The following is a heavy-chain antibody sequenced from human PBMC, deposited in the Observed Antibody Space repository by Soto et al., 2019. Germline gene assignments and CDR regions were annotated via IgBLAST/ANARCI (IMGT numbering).Heavy chain of an antibody. CDR2: IYYSGST. V-gene: IGHV4-31*03. Sequence: QVQLQESGPGLVKPSQTLSLTCTVSGGSISSGGYYWSWIRQHPGKGLEWIGYIYYSGSTYYNPSLKSRVTISVDTSKNQFSLKLSSVTAADTAVYYCARDVWVCGGDCYSGLYYYYGMDVWGQGTTVTVSS. J-gene: IGHJ6*02. D-gene: IGHD2-21*02. CDR3: ARDVWVCGGDCYSGLYYYYGMDV. CDR1: GGSISSGGYY.